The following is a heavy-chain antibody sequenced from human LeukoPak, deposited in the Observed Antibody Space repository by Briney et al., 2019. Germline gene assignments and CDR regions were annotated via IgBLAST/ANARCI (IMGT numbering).Heavy chain of an antibody. CDR1: GYTFNSNG. D-gene: IGHD2-15*01. CDR2: INTNTGNP. V-gene: IGHV7-4-1*02. Sequence: ASVKVSCKASGYTFNSNGITWVRQAPGQGLEWMGWINTNTGNPTYAQGFTGRFVFSLDTSVSTAYLQISSLKAEDTAVYYCATFDCSGGSCYSRDDYWGQGTLVTVSS. J-gene: IGHJ4*02. CDR3: ATFDCSGGSCYSRDDY.